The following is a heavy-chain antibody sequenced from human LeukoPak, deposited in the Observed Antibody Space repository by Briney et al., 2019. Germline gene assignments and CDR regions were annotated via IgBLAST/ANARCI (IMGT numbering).Heavy chain of an antibody. V-gene: IGHV1-46*01. CDR1: GYTFTSYY. CDR2: INPSGGST. CDR3: ARRLVADNYYYYGMDV. D-gene: IGHD5-12*01. J-gene: IGHJ6*02. Sequence: ASVKVSCKASGYTFTSYYMHWVRQAPGQGLEWMGIINPSGGSTSYAQKFQGRVTMTRDTSTSTVYMELCSLRSEDTAVYYCARRLVADNYYYYGMDVWGQGTTVTVSS.